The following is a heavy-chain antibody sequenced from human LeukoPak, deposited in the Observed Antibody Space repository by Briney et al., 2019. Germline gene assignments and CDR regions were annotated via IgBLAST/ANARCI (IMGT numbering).Heavy chain of an antibody. CDR2: IIPIFGTA. D-gene: IGHD3-9*01. CDR3: AGVLRYFDWLLAAGAFDI. V-gene: IGHV1-69*13. J-gene: IGHJ3*02. CDR1: GGTFSSYA. Sequence: ASVKVSCKASGGTFSSYAISWVRQAPGQGLEWMGGIIPIFGTANYAQKFQGRVTITADESTSTAYMELSSLRSEDTAVYYCAGVLRYFDWLLAAGAFDIWGQGTMVTVSS.